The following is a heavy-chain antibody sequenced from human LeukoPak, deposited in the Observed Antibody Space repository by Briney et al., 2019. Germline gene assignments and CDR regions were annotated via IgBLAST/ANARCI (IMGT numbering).Heavy chain of an antibody. V-gene: IGHV3-33*08. CDR1: GFTFSSYG. J-gene: IGHJ4*02. Sequence: GGSLRLSCAASGFTFSSYGMHWVRQAPGKGLEWVAVIWYDGSNKYYADSVKGRFTISRDNSKNTLYLQMNSLRAEDTAVYYCAREREGTPIFDYWGQGTLVTVSS. D-gene: IGHD5-24*01. CDR3: AREREGTPIFDY. CDR2: IWYDGSNK.